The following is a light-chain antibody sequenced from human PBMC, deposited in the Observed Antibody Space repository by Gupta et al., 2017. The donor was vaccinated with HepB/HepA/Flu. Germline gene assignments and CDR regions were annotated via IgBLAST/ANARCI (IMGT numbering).Light chain of an antibody. CDR3: NSYTSSDSYM. Sequence: QSALTQPASMSGSPEQSITISCTGTSNDVGDYNYVSWYQQHPGKAPKLMIYDVSNRPSGVSNRFSGSKSGNTASLTISGLQAEDEADYYCNSYTSSDSYMFGTGTKVTV. V-gene: IGLV2-14*03. CDR1: SNDVGDYNY. CDR2: DVS. J-gene: IGLJ1*01.